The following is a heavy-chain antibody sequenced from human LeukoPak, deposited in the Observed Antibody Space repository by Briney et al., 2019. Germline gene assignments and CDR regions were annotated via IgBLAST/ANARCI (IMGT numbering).Heavy chain of an antibody. CDR1: GFTFSNYW. V-gene: IGHV3-7*03. CDR3: AKDLHWGLDY. Sequence: PGGSLRLSCVASGFTFSNYWMQWVRQAPGKGLEWVANIKQDGGEKYYVDSVKGRFTISRDNAKDSLYLQMNSLRAEDTAVYYCAKDLHWGLDYWGQGTLVTVSS. J-gene: IGHJ4*02. CDR2: IKQDGGEK. D-gene: IGHD7-27*01.